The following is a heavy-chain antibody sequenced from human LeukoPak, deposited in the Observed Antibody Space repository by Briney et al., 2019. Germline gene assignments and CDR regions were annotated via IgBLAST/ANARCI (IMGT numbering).Heavy chain of an antibody. CDR2: ISSSSSYI. CDR1: GFTFSSYS. CDR3: ARDSLVGRFLEWLPNNWFDP. J-gene: IGHJ5*02. D-gene: IGHD3-3*01. V-gene: IGHV3-21*01. Sequence: PGGSLRLSCAASGFTFSSYSMNWVRQAPGKGLEWVSSISSSSSYIYYADSVKGRFTISRDNAKSSLYLQMNSLRAEDTAVYYCARDSLVGRFLEWLPNNWFDPWGQGTLVTVSS.